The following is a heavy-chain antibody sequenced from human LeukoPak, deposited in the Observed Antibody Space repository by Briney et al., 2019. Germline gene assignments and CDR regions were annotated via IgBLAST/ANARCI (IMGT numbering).Heavy chain of an antibody. J-gene: IGHJ3*02. D-gene: IGHD6-6*01. Sequence: GGSLRLSCAASGFTFSSYSMNWVRQAPGKGLEWVSVIYSGGSTYYADSVKGRFTISRDNSKNTLYLQMNSLRAEDTAVYYCARVEYSSSSGAFDIWGQGTMVTVSS. CDR1: GFTFSSYS. V-gene: IGHV3-66*01. CDR3: ARVEYSSSSGAFDI. CDR2: IYSGGST.